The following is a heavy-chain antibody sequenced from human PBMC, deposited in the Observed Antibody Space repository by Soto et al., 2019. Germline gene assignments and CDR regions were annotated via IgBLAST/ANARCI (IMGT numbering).Heavy chain of an antibody. CDR1: GGSISSGGYY. CDR2: IYYSGST. J-gene: IGHJ3*02. CDR3: ARRPGHDAFDI. V-gene: IGHV4-31*03. D-gene: IGHD6-6*01. Sequence: PSETLSLTCTVSGGSISSGGYYWSWIRQHPGKGREWIGYIYYSGSTYYNPSLKSRVTISVDTSKNQFSLQLSSVTAADTAVYYCARRPGHDAFDIWGQGTMVTVSS.